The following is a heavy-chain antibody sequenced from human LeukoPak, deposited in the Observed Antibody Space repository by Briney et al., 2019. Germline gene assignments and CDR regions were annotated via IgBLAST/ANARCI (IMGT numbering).Heavy chain of an antibody. J-gene: IGHJ4*02. CDR1: GYTFTGYC. Sequence: GASVKVSCKASGYTFTGYCMHWVRQAPGQGLEWMGWINPNSGGTNYAQKFQGRVTMTRDTSISTAYMELSRLRSDDTAVYYCRTDRYGDYGDYIDYWGQGTLVTVSS. CDR2: INPNSGGT. D-gene: IGHD4-17*01. CDR3: RTDRYGDYGDYIDY. V-gene: IGHV1-2*02.